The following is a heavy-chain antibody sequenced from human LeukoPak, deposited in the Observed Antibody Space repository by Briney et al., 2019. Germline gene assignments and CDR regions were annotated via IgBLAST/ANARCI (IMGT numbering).Heavy chain of an antibody. Sequence: GGSLRLSCAASGFTFSSYAMTWVRQAPGKGLEWVSVISDSGGRTYYADSVKGRFTISRDNSKNTLYLQMNSLRAEDTAVYHCARLIVGAMYYFDYWGQGTLVTVSS. V-gene: IGHV3-23*01. CDR3: ARLIVGAMYYFDY. CDR2: ISDSGGRT. J-gene: IGHJ4*02. CDR1: GFTFSSYA. D-gene: IGHD1-26*01.